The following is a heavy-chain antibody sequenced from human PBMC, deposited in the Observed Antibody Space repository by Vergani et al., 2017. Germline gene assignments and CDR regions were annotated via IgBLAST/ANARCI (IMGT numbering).Heavy chain of an antibody. CDR1: GFTFSSDS. D-gene: IGHD6-19*01. J-gene: IGHJ1*01. V-gene: IGHV3-48*04. CDR2: IRSSRSTI. CDR3: VKGYGSGWYEGYFQH. Sequence: EVQLVESGGGLVQPGGSLRLSCEASGFTFSSDSMNWVRQAPGKGLEWVAYIRSSRSTIYYPDSVKGRFTISRDNAKNSLYLQMNSLRAEDTALYYCVKGYGSGWYEGYFQHWGQGTLVTVSS.